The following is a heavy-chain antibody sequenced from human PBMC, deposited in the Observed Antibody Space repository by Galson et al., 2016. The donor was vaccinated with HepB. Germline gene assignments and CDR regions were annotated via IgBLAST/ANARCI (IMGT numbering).Heavy chain of an antibody. D-gene: IGHD1-26*01. V-gene: IGHV4-39*01. CDR2: IYDDGTTY. J-gene: IGHJ5*02. Sequence: SETLSLTCIVSGGSITRDTYYWGWIRQPPGKGLEWIGIIYDDGTTYYYNPSLKSRVTISVVTTKNEFSLRLTSVTAADTAVYYCARQRERADWLDPWGPGTLATVSP. CDR1: GGSITRDTYY. CDR3: ARQRERADWLDP.